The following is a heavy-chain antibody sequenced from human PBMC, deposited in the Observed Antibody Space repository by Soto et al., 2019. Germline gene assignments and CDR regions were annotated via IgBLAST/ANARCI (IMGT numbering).Heavy chain of an antibody. CDR1: GEMLTRYC. CDR2: IDPSDSQT. CDR3: SIQIYDSESSPFFQYYFDS. Sequence: GAEMQIPCNGSGEMLTRYCITWLRQKPGKGIEWMGRIDPSDSQTYYSPSFRGHVTISATKSITTVFLQWSSLRASDTAMYYWSIQIYDSESSPFFQYYFDSWAQ. V-gene: IGHV5-10-1*01. J-gene: IGHJ4*02. D-gene: IGHD5-18*01.